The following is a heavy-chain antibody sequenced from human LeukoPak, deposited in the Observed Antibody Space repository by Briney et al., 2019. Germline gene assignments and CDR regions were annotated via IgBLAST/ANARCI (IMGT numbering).Heavy chain of an antibody. D-gene: IGHD4-17*01. CDR3: ARDLSSGDYVVSGFDY. CDR2: ISYDGSNK. Sequence: GGSLRLSCAASGFTFSSYAMHWVRQAPGKGLEWVAVISYDGSNKYYADSVKGRFTISRDNSKNTQYLQMNSLRAEDTAVYYCARDLSSGDYVVSGFDYWGQGTLVTVSP. CDR1: GFTFSSYA. J-gene: IGHJ4*02. V-gene: IGHV3-30*04.